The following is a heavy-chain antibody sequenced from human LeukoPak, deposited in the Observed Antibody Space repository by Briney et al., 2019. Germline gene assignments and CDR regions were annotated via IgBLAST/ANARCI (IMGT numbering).Heavy chain of an antibody. Sequence: ASVKVSCKASGGTFSSYAISWVRQAPGQGLEWMGRIIPIFGTANYAQKFQGRVTITTDESTSTAYMELSSLRSEDTAVYYCARDIGPPYSGYDYRAYYMDVWGKGTTVTVSS. J-gene: IGHJ6*03. CDR3: ARDIGPPYSGYDYRAYYMDV. CDR1: GGTFSSYA. D-gene: IGHD5-12*01. CDR2: IIPIFGTA. V-gene: IGHV1-69*05.